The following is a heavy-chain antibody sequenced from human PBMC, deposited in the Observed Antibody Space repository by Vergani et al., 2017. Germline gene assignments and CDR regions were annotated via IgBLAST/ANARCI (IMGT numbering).Heavy chain of an antibody. V-gene: IGHV3-23*01. D-gene: IGHD5-18*01. Sequence: EVQLLESGGGLVQPGGSLRLSCAASGFTFSSYAMSWVRQAPGKGLEWVPAISGSGGSTYYADSGKGRFTISRDNSKNTLYLQMNSLRAEDTAVYYCAKDRLAEFHTARETNDAFDIWGQGTMVTVSS. J-gene: IGHJ3*02. CDR2: ISGSGGST. CDR3: AKDRLAEFHTARETNDAFDI. CDR1: GFTFSSYA.